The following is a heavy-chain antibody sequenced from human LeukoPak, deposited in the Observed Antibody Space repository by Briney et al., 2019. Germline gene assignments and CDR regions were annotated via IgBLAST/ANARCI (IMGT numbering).Heavy chain of an antibody. J-gene: IGHJ6*03. CDR1: GGSISSYY. CDR3: ARLRNLDYMDV. CDR2: IYTSGST. D-gene: IGHD1-14*01. Sequence: SETLSLTCTVSGGSISSYYWSWIRQPPGKGLEWIGYIYTSGSTNYNPSLKSRVTISVDTSKNQFSLKLSSVTAADTAVYYCARLRNLDYMDVWGKGPRSPSP. V-gene: IGHV4-4*09.